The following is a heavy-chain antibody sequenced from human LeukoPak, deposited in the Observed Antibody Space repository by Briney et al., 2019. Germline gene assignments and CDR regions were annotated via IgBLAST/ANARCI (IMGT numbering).Heavy chain of an antibody. D-gene: IGHD3-3*01. CDR3: AKIATIFGVVNWFDP. J-gene: IGHJ5*02. CDR2: ISYDGSNK. Sequence: GRSLRLSCEASGFVLSSYGMHWVRQAPGKGLEWVAVISYDGSNKYYADSVKGRFTISRDNSKNTLYLQMNSLRAEDTAVYYCAKIATIFGVVNWFDPWGQGTLVTVSS. V-gene: IGHV3-33*05. CDR1: GFVLSSYG.